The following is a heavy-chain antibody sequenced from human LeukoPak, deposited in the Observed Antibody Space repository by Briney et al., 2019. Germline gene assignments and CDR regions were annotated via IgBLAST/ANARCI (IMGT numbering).Heavy chain of an antibody. Sequence: PGGSLRLSCAASGFTFSSYGMHWVRQAPGKGLEWVAVISYDGSNKYYADSVKGRFTISRDNSKNTLYLQMNSLRAEDTAVHYCAKDSTTVTTWYYYYGMDVWGQGTTVTVSS. CDR2: ISYDGSNK. J-gene: IGHJ6*02. D-gene: IGHD4-17*01. CDR1: GFTFSSYG. CDR3: AKDSTTVTTWYYYYGMDV. V-gene: IGHV3-30*18.